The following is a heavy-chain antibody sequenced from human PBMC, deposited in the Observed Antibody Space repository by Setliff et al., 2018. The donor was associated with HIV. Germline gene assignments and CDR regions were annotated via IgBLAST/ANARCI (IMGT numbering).Heavy chain of an antibody. CDR2: ISYDGNNK. J-gene: IGHJ6*02. CDR1: GFIFSNYA. CDR3: ARDPALAQLGLWSGYYTGYHYGMDV. V-gene: IGHV3-30*04. Sequence: PGGSLRLSCAASGFIFSNYAMHWVRQAPGKGLEWVAVISYDGNNKYYADSVKGRFTISRDNAKNSLYLQMNSLRAEDTAVYYCARDPALAQLGLWSGYYTGYHYGMDVWGQGTTVTV. D-gene: IGHD3-3*01.